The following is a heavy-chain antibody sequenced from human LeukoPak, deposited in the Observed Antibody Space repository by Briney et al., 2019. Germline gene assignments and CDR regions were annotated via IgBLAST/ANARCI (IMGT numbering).Heavy chain of an antibody. J-gene: IGHJ3*01. CDR3: ARGAYYYNSGDAFDV. V-gene: IGHV3-7*01. CDR2: KKRDGSEK. CDR1: GFTFRSYW. Sequence: PGGALGLSCAASGFTFRSYWMSWVRQAPGKGLELVANKKRDGSEKYYVDSVKGRFTISRDNARNSLYLQMNSLRVEDTAVYYCARGAYYYNSGDAFDVWGQGTMVTVSS. D-gene: IGHD3-10*01.